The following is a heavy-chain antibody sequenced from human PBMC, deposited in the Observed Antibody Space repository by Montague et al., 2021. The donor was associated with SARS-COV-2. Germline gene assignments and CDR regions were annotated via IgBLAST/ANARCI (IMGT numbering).Heavy chain of an antibody. CDR3: ARRGYYDSAGYHWHLDL. Sequence: SETLSLTCTVSGGSINDHYRSWIRQSPGKGLEWIGYISSNGKTNYNPSLKNRVTLSADASRNEFSLKLDSVTAADTAVYFCARRGYYDSAGYHWHLDLWGRGMLVTVSS. V-gene: IGHV4-4*09. D-gene: IGHD3-22*01. J-gene: IGHJ2*01. CDR1: GGSINDHY. CDR2: ISSNGKT.